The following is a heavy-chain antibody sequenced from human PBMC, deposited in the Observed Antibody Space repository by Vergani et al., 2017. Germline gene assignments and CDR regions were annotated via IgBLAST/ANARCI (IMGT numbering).Heavy chain of an antibody. CDR1: GFTFSSYA. J-gene: IGHJ4*02. Sequence: EVQLLESGGGLVQPGGSLRLSCAASGFTFSSYAMSWVRQAPGKGLEWVSAISGTGGRTYYADSVKGRFTISSDTAKNTLSLQMNSRRAEDTAVYYYARVANYDFWRGYYNQAGYFDYGGQGTLVTVSS. D-gene: IGHD3-3*01. CDR2: ISGTGGRT. CDR3: ARVANYDFWRGYYNQAGYFDY. V-gene: IGHV3-23*01.